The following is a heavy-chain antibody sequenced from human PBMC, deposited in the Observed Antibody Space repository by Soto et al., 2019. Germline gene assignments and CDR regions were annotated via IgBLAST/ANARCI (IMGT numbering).Heavy chain of an antibody. V-gene: IGHV3-53*01. CDR3: ARGSLRGIGFIEALGYFDY. D-gene: IGHD3-22*01. CDR2: IYSGGAT. Sequence: PGGSLRLSCAASGFAVSSSYMSWVRQAPGKGLEWVSVIYSGGATYYADSVKGRFTISRDDSKNTLYLQMNSLRAEDTAVYYCARGSLRGIGFIEALGYFDYWGQGTLVTVSS. J-gene: IGHJ4*02. CDR1: GFAVSSSY.